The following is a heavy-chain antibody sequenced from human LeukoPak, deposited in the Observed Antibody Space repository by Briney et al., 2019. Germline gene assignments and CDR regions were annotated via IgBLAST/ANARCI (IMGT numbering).Heavy chain of an antibody. V-gene: IGHV4-39*07. CDR2: IYYSGST. CDR1: GGSISSSSYY. J-gene: IGHJ3*02. D-gene: IGHD1-26*01. CDR3: ARVAAGAKRYAFGI. Sequence: PSETLSLTCTVSGGSISSSSYYWGWIRQPPGKGLEWIGSIYYSGSTYYNPSLKSRVTISVDTSKNQFSLKLSSVTAADTAVYYCARVAAGAKRYAFGIWGQGTMVTVSS.